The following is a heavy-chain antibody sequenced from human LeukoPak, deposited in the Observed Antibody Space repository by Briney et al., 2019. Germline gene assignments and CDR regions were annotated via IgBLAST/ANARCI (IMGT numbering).Heavy chain of an antibody. V-gene: IGHV3-23*01. CDR3: AKDQSITMIVVVIDAFDY. D-gene: IGHD3-22*01. CDR1: GFTFSSCA. J-gene: IGHJ4*02. Sequence: PGGSLRLSCAASGFTFSSCAMSWVRQAPGKGLEWVSAISGSGGSTYYADSVKGRFTISRDNSKNTLYLQMNSLRAEDTAVYYCAKDQSITMIVVVIDAFDYWGQGTLVTVSS. CDR2: ISGSGGST.